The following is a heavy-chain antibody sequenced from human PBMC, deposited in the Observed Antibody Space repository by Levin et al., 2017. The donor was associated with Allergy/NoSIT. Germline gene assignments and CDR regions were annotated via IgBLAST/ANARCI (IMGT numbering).Heavy chain of an antibody. Sequence: GGSLRLSCAASGFTFSSYAMHWVRQAPGKGLEWVAVISYDGSNKYYADSVKGRFTISRDNSKNTLYLQMNSLRAEDTAVYYCARVGGGEGSWGQGTLVTVSS. D-gene: IGHD2-21*01. CDR1: GFTFSSYA. V-gene: IGHV3-30*04. CDR3: ARVGGGEGS. J-gene: IGHJ4*02. CDR2: ISYDGSNK.